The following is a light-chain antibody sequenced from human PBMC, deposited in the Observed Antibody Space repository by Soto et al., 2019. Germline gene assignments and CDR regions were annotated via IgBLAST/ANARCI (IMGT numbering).Light chain of an antibody. V-gene: IGLV3-21*04. CDR3: XVWDSSSDHVV. CDR1: NIGSKG. CDR2: XXX. J-gene: IGLJ2*01. Sequence: SYELTQPPSVSVAPGKTARITCGGNNIGSKGVHWYQQKPGQAPVLVIYXXXXXXXXXXXXFSGSNSGNTATLTISRVEAXXXXXXXXXVWDSSSDHVVFGGGTKLTVL.